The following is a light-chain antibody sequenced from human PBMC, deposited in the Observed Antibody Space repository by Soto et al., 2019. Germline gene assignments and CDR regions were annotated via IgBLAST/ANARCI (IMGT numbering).Light chain of an antibody. CDR3: QQYNNWPRT. Sequence: DIQMTQSPSTLSASVGDRVTITCRASQNIDISLAWFQQRPGQAPKVLIYAASGLASGVPSTFSGSGSGTEFTLTISSLQSEDFAVYYCQQYNNWPRTFGQGTKVDIK. CDR2: AAS. CDR1: QNIDIS. V-gene: IGKV1-5*01. J-gene: IGKJ1*01.